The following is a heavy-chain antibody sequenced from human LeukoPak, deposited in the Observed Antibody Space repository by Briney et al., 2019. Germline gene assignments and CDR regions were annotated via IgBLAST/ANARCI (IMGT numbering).Heavy chain of an antibody. D-gene: IGHD2-15*01. J-gene: IGHJ4*02. CDR1: KFTFSSYA. CDR2: ISGSGTDT. Sequence: GGSLGLSCGGLKFTFSSYAMSWSRQPPGKGREWSSAISGSGTDTFYANSVKGRFTISRDNPKNTLYLEMNSLRAEDTAVYYCAKGGGSSCYSPSDYWGQGTLVTVSS. V-gene: IGHV3-23*01. CDR3: AKGGGSSCYSPSDY.